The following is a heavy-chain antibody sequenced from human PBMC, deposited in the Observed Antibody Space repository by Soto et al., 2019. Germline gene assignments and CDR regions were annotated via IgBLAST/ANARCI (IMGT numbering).Heavy chain of an antibody. J-gene: IGHJ4*02. V-gene: IGHV5-10-1*01. CDR3: ASRPIAAAGIVHFDY. CDR2: IDPSDSYT. CDR1: GFNFPTFW. Sequence: PGESLKISCKHSGFNFPTFWIAWVRQMPGKGLEWMGRIDPSDSYTNYSPSFQGHVTISADKSISTAYLQWSSLKASDTAMYYCASRPIAAAGIVHFDYWDQGTPVTVSS. D-gene: IGHD6-13*01.